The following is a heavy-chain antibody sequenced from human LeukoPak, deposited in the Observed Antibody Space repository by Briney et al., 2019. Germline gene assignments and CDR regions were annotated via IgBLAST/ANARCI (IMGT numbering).Heavy chain of an antibody. CDR3: AKDFGRIAVVGWFDP. J-gene: IGHJ5*02. CDR2: ISGSGGST. Sequence: GGSLRLSCAASGFTFSSYAMSWVRQAPGKGLEWVSAISGSGGSTYYADSVKGRFTISRDNSKNTLYLQMNSLRAEDTAVYYSAKDFGRIAVVGWFDPWGQGTLVTVSS. V-gene: IGHV3-23*01. CDR1: GFTFSSYA. D-gene: IGHD6-19*01.